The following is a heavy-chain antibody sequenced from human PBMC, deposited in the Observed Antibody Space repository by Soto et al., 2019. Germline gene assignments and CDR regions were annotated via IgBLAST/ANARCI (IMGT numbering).Heavy chain of an antibody. CDR1: GGSLSSGDYY. V-gene: IGHV4-30-4*01. CDR3: ARGYGYDSSGYYPAGTIPGWFDP. Sequence: QVQLQESGPGLVKPSQTLSLTCTVSGGSLSSGDYYWSWIRQPPGKGLEWIGYIYYSGSTYSNPSLKSRVTISVDTSKNQFSLKLSSVTAADTAVYYCARGYGYDSSGYYPAGTIPGWFDPWGQGTLVTVSS. J-gene: IGHJ5*02. CDR2: IYYSGST. D-gene: IGHD3-22*01.